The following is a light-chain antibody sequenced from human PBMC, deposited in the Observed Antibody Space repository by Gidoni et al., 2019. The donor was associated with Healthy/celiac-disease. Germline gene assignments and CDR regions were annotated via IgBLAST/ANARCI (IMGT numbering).Light chain of an antibody. CDR2: GNS. V-gene: IGLV1-40*01. J-gene: IGLJ1*01. Sequence: QSVLTQPPSVSGAPGQRVPISCTGSSSNIGAGYDVHWYQQLPGTAPKLLIYGNSNRPSGVPDRFSGSKSGTSASLAITGIQAEDEADYYCQSYDSSLSGFYVFGTGTKVTVL. CDR1: SSNIGAGYD. CDR3: QSYDSSLSGFYV.